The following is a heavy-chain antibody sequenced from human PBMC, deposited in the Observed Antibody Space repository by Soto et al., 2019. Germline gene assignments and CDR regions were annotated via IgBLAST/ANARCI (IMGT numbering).Heavy chain of an antibody. CDR3: AREYTRWFDP. CDR2: VYYSGTA. Sequence: SETLSLTCTVSGGSISNYYWSWIRQPPGKGLEWAGYVYYSGTASYNPSLESRVAMSVDTSKKQISLRLSSVTAADTAVYYCAREYTRWFDPWGQGTLVTVS. CDR1: GGSISNYY. V-gene: IGHV4-59*01. J-gene: IGHJ5*02. D-gene: IGHD2-2*02.